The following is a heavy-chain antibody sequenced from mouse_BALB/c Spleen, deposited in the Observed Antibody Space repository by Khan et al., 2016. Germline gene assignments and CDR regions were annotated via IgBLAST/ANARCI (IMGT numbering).Heavy chain of an antibody. CDR1: GYTFSSYW. CDR2: LLPGSGST. CDR3: ARTDRRGYFDY. Sequence: QVQLKQSGAELMKPGASVKISCKATGYTFSSYWIEWVKQRPGHGLEWIGELLPGSGSTNYNEKFRGKATFTADTSSNTAYMQLSSLTSEDSAVHYCARTDRRGYFDYWGQGTTLTVSS. V-gene: IGHV1-9*01. J-gene: IGHJ2*01.